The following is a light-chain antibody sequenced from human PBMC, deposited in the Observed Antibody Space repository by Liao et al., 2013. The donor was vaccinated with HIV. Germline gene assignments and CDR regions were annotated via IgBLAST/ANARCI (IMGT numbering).Light chain of an antibody. CDR2: YDT. J-gene: IGLJ2*01. CDR1: NIGSKS. V-gene: IGLV3-21*01. CDR3: QVWDSSSDHVI. Sequence: SYELTQPPSVSVAPGKTARITCGGNNIGSKSVHWYQQKPGQAPVLVIYYDTDRPSGIPERFSGSNSGNMATLTISRVEGGDEADYYCQVWDSSSDHVIFGGGTKLTVL.